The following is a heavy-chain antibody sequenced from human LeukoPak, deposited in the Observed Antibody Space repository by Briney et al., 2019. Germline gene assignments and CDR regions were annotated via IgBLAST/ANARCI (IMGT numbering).Heavy chain of an antibody. Sequence: SETLSHTCTVSGGSISSGDYYWSWIRQPPGKGLEWIGYIYYSGSTYYNPSLKSRVTISVDTSKNQFSLKLSSVTAADTAVYYCARAIVVPAAIDAFDIWGQGTMVTVSS. V-gene: IGHV4-30-4*01. D-gene: IGHD2-2*01. CDR3: ARAIVVPAAIDAFDI. CDR1: GGSISSGDYY. J-gene: IGHJ3*02. CDR2: IYYSGST.